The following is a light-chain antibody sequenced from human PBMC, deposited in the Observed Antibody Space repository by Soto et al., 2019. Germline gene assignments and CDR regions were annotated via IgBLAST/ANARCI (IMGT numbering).Light chain of an antibody. CDR2: DAS. Sequence: DIQMTQSPSTLSASVGDRVTITCRASQSVSSWLVWYQQKPGKAPKILIYDASSLESGVPSRFSGSGSGTEFTLTISSLQPDDFATYYCQQYDSDSPYTFGQGTKLEIK. CDR1: QSVSSW. V-gene: IGKV1-5*01. J-gene: IGKJ2*01. CDR3: QQYDSDSPYT.